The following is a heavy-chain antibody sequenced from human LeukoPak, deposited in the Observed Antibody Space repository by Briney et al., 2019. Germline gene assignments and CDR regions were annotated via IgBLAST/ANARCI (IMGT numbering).Heavy chain of an antibody. CDR2: IIPIFGTA. CDR1: VGTFTSYA. D-gene: IGHD6-19*01. V-gene: IGHV1-69*13. J-gene: IGHJ4*02. Sequence: ASVTVSFTASVGTFTSYAISWMRQAPGQGLEWMGGIIPIFGTANYAQKFQGRVTITADESTSTAYMELSSLRSEDTAVYYCASPRYSSGWYYFDYWGQGTLVTVSS. CDR3: ASPRYSSGWYYFDY.